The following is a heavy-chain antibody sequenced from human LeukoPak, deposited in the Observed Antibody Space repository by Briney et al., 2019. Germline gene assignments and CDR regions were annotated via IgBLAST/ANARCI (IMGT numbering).Heavy chain of an antibody. CDR1: GFTFSSYG. Sequence: GGSLRLSCAPSGFTFSSYGMHWVRQAPGKGLEWVAVIWFDGNNKYYADSVKGRFTISRDNSKNTLYLQMNSLRAEDTAVYYCARDAGPYYYYYGMDVWGQGTTVTVSS. J-gene: IGHJ6*02. CDR3: ARDAGPYYYYYGMDV. CDR2: IWFDGNNK. V-gene: IGHV3-33*01.